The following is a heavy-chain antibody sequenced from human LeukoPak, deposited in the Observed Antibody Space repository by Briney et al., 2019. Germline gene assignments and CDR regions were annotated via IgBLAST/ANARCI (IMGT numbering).Heavy chain of an antibody. CDR2: ISYDGSNK. Sequence: PGGSLRLSCAASGFSFSSFGMHWVRQAPGKGLEWVAVISYDGSNKYYTDSVQGRFTISRDNSKNTLYLQMNSLRAEDTALYYCARRDTSGWLPDYWGQGTLVTVSS. V-gene: IGHV3-30*03. D-gene: IGHD6-19*01. CDR3: ARRDTSGWLPDY. CDR1: GFSFSSFG. J-gene: IGHJ4*02.